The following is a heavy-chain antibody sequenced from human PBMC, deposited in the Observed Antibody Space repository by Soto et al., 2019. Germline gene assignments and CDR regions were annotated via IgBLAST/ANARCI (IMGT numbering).Heavy chain of an antibody. Sequence: EIQLVESGGGLVKPGESLRLSCAASGFTFSDYIMNWVRQAPGKGLEWLSSISSSSSYIFYADSVKGRFTISRDNAKNSLFLHMNSLRADDTAVYYCASPREYGSSTNCYVAFDIWGQGTMVTVSP. V-gene: IGHV3-21*01. D-gene: IGHD2-2*01. CDR2: ISSSSSYI. CDR1: GFTFSDYI. CDR3: ASPREYGSSTNCYVAFDI. J-gene: IGHJ3*02.